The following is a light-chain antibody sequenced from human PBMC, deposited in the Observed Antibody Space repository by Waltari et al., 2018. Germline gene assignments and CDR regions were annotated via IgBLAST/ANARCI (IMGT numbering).Light chain of an antibody. V-gene: IGKV3-20*01. CDR1: QTISRNY. CDR2: GAS. CDR3: QHYSSSTGFT. J-gene: IGKJ2*01. Sequence: EIVLTQSPGTLSLSPGERAALSCRTSQTISRNYLAWYQQKPGQAPRLLFYGASDRATDIPDRISASGSGTDFTLTISRLEPEDFAVYFCQHYSSSTGFTFGQGTKVEIK.